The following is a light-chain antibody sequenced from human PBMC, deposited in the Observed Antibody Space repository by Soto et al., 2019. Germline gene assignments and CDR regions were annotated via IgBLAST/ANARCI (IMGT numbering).Light chain of an antibody. Sequence: DIQMTQSPSTLSASGGDRVTITCRASQSISSWLAWYQQKPGKAPKLLIYKASNLESGVPSRFSGSGAGTEFTLTISRLKPDDAATYYCQQYNYKWTFGPGTKVEIK. CDR2: KAS. J-gene: IGKJ1*01. CDR3: QQYNYKWT. CDR1: QSISSW. V-gene: IGKV1-5*03.